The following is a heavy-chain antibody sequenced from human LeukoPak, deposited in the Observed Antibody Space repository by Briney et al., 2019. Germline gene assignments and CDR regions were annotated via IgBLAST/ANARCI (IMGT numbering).Heavy chain of an antibody. Sequence: SETLSLTCAVYGGSFSGYYWSWIRQPPGKGPEWIGEINHSGSTNYNPSLKSRVTISVDTSKNQSSLKLSSVTAADTAVHYCARGPPRWYYYYYMDVWGKGTTVTVSS. CDR3: ARGPPRWYYYYYMDV. V-gene: IGHV4-34*01. J-gene: IGHJ6*03. CDR1: GGSFSGYY. CDR2: INHSGST.